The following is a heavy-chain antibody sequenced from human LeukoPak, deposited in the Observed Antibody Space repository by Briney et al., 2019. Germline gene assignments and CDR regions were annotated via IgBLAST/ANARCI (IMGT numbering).Heavy chain of an antibody. CDR2: IYYAGST. CDR1: DGSISRSTYY. D-gene: IGHD3-10*01. Sequence: PSETLSLTCTVSDGSISRSTYYWGWIRQPPGKGLEWIVSIYYAGSTYYNPSLKSRVTISVDTSKNQFSLKLSSVTAADTAVYYCARGGELLWFGDSSVSFDYWGQGTLVTVSS. V-gene: IGHV4-39*01. CDR3: ARGGELLWFGDSSVSFDY. J-gene: IGHJ4*02.